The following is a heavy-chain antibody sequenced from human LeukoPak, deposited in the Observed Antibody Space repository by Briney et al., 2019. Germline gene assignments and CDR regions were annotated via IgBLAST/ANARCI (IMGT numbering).Heavy chain of an antibody. Sequence: GASVKVSCKASGYTFTSYAMHWVRQAPGQRLEWMGWINAGNGNTKYSQKFQGRVTVTRDTSAITAYMEVSSLRFEDTAVYYCARAVADKEPFDPWGQGTLVTVSS. CDR2: INAGNGNT. J-gene: IGHJ5*02. CDR1: GYTFTSYA. V-gene: IGHV1-3*01. D-gene: IGHD6-19*01. CDR3: ARAVADKEPFDP.